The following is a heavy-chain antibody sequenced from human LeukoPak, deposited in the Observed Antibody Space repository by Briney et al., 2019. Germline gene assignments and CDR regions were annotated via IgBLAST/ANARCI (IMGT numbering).Heavy chain of an antibody. CDR1: GGSISSGDYY. CDR3: AKDLGGVHYY. D-gene: IGHD3-16*01. Sequence: SETLSLNCTVSGGSISSGDYYWSWIRQPPGKGLEWIGYIYYSGSTYYNPSLKSRVTISVDTSKNQFSLKLSSVTAADTAVYDCAKDLGGVHYYWGHRTPVTSSS. J-gene: IGHJ4*01. V-gene: IGHV4-30-4*01. CDR2: IYYSGST.